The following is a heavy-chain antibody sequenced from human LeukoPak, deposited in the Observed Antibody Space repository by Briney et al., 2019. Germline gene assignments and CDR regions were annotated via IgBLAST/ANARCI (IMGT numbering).Heavy chain of an antibody. J-gene: IGHJ4*02. CDR2: IYYSGST. CDR1: GGSISSSSYY. CDR3: ASKYYYDSSGYYYFDY. D-gene: IGHD3-22*01. Sequence: SETLSLTCTVSGGSISSSSYYWGWIRQPPGRGLEWIGSIYYSGSTYYNPSLKSRVTISVDTSKNQFSLKLSSVTAADTAVYYCASKYYYDSSGYYYFDYWGQGTLVTVSS. V-gene: IGHV4-39*01.